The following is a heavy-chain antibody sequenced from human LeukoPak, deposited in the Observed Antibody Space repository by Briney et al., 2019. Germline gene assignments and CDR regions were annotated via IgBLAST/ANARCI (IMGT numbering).Heavy chain of an antibody. D-gene: IGHD3-3*01. Sequence: ASVKVSCKASGYTFTGYYMHWVRQAPGQGLEWMGWINPNSGGTNYAQEFQGRVTMTRDTSISTAYMELSRLRSDDTAVYYCARVQRFLGRFDPWGQGTLVTVSS. V-gene: IGHV1-2*02. CDR3: ARVQRFLGRFDP. CDR1: GYTFTGYY. CDR2: INPNSGGT. J-gene: IGHJ5*02.